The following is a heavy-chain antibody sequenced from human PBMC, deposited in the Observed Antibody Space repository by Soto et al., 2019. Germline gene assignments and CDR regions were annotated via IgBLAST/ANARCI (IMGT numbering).Heavy chain of an antibody. CDR3: ARGVAGSGFVF. J-gene: IGHJ4*02. CDR2: TYYRSNWRH. V-gene: IGHV6-1*01. CDR1: GDSVSSNTAA. D-gene: IGHD6-19*01. Sequence: SETLSLTCAISGDSVSSNTAAWNWIRSSPSRGLEWLGRTYYRSNWRHDYAVSVKSRITVNPDTSKNHFSLQLNSVTPDDTAVYYCARGVAGSGFVFWGQGTLVTVSS.